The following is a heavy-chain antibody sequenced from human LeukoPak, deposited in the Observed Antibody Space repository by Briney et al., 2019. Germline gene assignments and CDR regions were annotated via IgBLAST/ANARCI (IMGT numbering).Heavy chain of an antibody. CDR1: GGSISSYY. V-gene: IGHV4-59*01. CDR2: IYYSGRT. Sequence: SETLSLTCTVSGGSISSYYWSWIRQPPGKGLEWIGYIYYSGRTNYNPSLMSRVTISVDTPKHQFSLKLSSVTAADTAVYYCARDVNYYDSSGYYYWFDPWGQGTLVTVSS. CDR3: ARDVNYYDSSGYYYWFDP. J-gene: IGHJ5*02. D-gene: IGHD3-22*01.